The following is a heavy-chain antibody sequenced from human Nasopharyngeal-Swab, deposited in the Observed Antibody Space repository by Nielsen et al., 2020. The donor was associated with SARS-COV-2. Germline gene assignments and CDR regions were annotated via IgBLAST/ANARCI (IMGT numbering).Heavy chain of an antibody. CDR2: LNPNTGVA. V-gene: IGHV1-2*06. CDR3: ARKKQLVRPFDY. Sequence: ASVQVSCKTSGYTFSDYFLHWVREAPGQGLEWMGRLNPNTGVANYAQKFQGRVTMTRDTSLSTGYMELSSLRSDDTAVYYCARKKQLVRPFDYWGQGTLVTVSS. D-gene: IGHD6-13*01. J-gene: IGHJ4*02. CDR1: GYTFSDYF.